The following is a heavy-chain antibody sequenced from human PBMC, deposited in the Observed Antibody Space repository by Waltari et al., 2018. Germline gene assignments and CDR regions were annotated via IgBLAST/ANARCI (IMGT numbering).Heavy chain of an antibody. CDR2: INHSGST. D-gene: IGHD1-7*01. Sequence: QVQLQQWGAGLLKPSETLSLTCAVYGGSFSGYYWSWIRQPPGKGLEWIGEINHSGSTNYNPSLKSRVTISVDTSKNQFSLKLSSVTAADTAVYYCAIGPPRITGTTSWFDPWGQGTLVTVSS. V-gene: IGHV4-34*01. CDR3: AIGPPRITGTTSWFDP. J-gene: IGHJ5*02. CDR1: GGSFSGYY.